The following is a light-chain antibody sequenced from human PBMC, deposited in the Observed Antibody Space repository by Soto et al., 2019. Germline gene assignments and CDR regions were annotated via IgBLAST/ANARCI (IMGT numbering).Light chain of an antibody. V-gene: IGKV3-20*01. CDR2: GAS. CDR1: QSVGSTY. J-gene: IGKJ1*01. Sequence: EVVLTQSPGTLSLSPGERATLSCRASQSVGSTYLAWYQQKPGQAPRLLIYGASSRATGIPDRFAGSGSGTDFTLTINRLEPEDFAVYFCQQYGDSPWTFGQGTTVEIK. CDR3: QQYGDSPWT.